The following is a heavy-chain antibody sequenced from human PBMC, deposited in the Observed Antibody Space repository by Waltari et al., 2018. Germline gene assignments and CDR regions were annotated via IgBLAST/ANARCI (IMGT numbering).Heavy chain of an antibody. D-gene: IGHD5-12*01. CDR1: GNTFTTSS. CDR2: INAGNGDR. V-gene: IGHV1-3*01. Sequence: QVRLVQSGAEVKKPGASVKLSCKASGNTFTTSSLHWVRQAPGQRLQWMGWINAGNGDRKFSQEFQGRVTFTRDTSANTAYMELSSLRSEDTALYYCTRGIKRGGYTSGPENFDYWGQGTLVTVSS. J-gene: IGHJ4*02. CDR3: TRGIKRGGYTSGPENFDY.